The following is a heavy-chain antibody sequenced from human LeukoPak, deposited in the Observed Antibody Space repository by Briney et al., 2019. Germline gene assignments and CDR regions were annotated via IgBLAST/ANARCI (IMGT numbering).Heavy chain of an antibody. CDR2: IYYSGST. CDR3: ARFRDCSSTSCAYYSVGYFDY. CDR1: GGSISSYN. D-gene: IGHD2-2*01. V-gene: IGHV4-59*01. Sequence: SETLSLTCTVSGGSISSYNGIWIRQAPGKGLEWMGYIYYSGSTISNPSLKGRVTISVDTSKNQFSLKLSSVAAADTAVYYCARFRDCSSTSCAYYSVGYFDYCGQGTLVTVSS. J-gene: IGHJ4*02.